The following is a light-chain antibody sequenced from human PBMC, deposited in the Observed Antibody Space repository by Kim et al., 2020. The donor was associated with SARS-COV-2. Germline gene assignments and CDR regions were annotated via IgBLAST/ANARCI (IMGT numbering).Light chain of an antibody. CDR3: CSYATSGIYV. V-gene: IGLV2-23*02. J-gene: IGLJ1*01. CDR2: EIS. Sequence: SITLSSTGTPCDVGTDDVLSCYQQHPGKAPTVLIYEISKRPSGVSTRFSGSKSGDTASLTISGLQPEDDGDYYCCSYATSGIYVFGTGTKVTVL. CDR1: PCDVGTDDV.